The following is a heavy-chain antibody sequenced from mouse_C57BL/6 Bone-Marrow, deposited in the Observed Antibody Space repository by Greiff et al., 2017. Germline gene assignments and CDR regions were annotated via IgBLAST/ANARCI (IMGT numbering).Heavy chain of an antibody. D-gene: IGHD1-1*01. CDR3: ARELGHYYGSSPYYFDY. CDR2: IYPRSGNT. V-gene: IGHV1-81*01. Sequence: QVQLQQSGAELARPGASVKLSCKASGYTFTSYGISWVKQRTGQGLEWIGEIYPRSGNTYYNEKFKGKATLTADKSSSTAYMELRSLTSEDSAVYFCARELGHYYGSSPYYFDYWGQGTTLTVSS. CDR1: GYTFTSYG. J-gene: IGHJ2*01.